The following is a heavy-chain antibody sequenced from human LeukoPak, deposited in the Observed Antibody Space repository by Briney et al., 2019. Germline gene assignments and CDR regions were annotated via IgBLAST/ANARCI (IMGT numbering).Heavy chain of an antibody. J-gene: IGHJ4*02. D-gene: IGHD6-19*01. CDR3: AKDLSGAADYYFEY. Sequence: PGGSLRLSCAASGFTFSRYPMHWVRQAPGKGLEWVAVLSFDGTDKHYADSVKGRFTISRDNSKNTVYLQMSSLRGDDTAVYYCAKDLSGAADYYFEYWGQGTLVTVSS. V-gene: IGHV3-30-3*01. CDR2: LSFDGTDK. CDR1: GFTFSRYP.